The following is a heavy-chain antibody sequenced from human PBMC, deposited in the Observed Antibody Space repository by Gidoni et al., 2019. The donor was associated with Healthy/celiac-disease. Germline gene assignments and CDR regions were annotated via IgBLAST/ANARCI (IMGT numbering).Heavy chain of an antibody. D-gene: IGHD3-3*01. CDR3: ARLGDYDFWSGYLDY. V-gene: IGHV4-39*01. J-gene: IGHJ4*02. CDR2: IYCSGST. CDR1: GGSISSRSYY. Sequence: QLQLQESGPGLVKPSATPSLTCTVSGGSISSRSYYWGWIRLPPGKGLEWIGSIYCSGSTYYNPSLKSRVTISVDTSKNQFSLKLSSVTAADTAVYYCARLGDYDFWSGYLDYWGQGTLVTVSS.